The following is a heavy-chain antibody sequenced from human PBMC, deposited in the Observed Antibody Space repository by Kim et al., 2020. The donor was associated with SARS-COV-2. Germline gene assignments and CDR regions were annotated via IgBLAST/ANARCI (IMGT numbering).Heavy chain of an antibody. J-gene: IGHJ4*02. Sequence: GGSLRLSCAASGFTFSNFSINWVRQAPGKGLEWISYISSSSKTIYYADSVRGRSTISRDNAKNSLYLQMNSLRDEDTAVYYCARVLWTGYSADYWGQGTLVTVSS. CDR1: GFTFSNFS. CDR3: ARVLWTGYSADY. CDR2: ISSSSKTI. V-gene: IGHV3-48*02. D-gene: IGHD3-3*01.